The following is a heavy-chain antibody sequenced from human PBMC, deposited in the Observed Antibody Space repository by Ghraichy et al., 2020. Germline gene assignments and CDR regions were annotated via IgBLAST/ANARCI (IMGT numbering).Heavy chain of an antibody. CDR2: IWYDGSNK. Sequence: GGSLRLSCSASGFTFSSYGMHWVRQAPGKGLEWVAVIWYDGSNKYYAVSVKGRFTISRDNSKNTLYLQMNSLRAEDTAVYYCARDKGGYGSHGMDVWGQGTKVNVSS. CDR3: ARDKGGYGSHGMDV. D-gene: IGHD3-10*01. J-gene: IGHJ6*02. CDR1: GFTFSSYG. V-gene: IGHV3-33*01.